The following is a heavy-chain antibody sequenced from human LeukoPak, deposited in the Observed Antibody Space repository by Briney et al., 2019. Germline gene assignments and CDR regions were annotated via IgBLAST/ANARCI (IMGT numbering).Heavy chain of an antibody. V-gene: IGHV3-64D*06. D-gene: IGHD6-13*01. Sequence: GGSLRLSCSASGFTFSTYAMHWVRQAPGKGLEYVSAISSSGGSTYYADSVKGRFTISRDNSKNTLYLQMSSLRPEDTALYYCVKDSQHLAIYYFDYWGQGTLVTVSS. J-gene: IGHJ4*02. CDR2: ISSSGGST. CDR1: GFTFSTYA. CDR3: VKDSQHLAIYYFDY.